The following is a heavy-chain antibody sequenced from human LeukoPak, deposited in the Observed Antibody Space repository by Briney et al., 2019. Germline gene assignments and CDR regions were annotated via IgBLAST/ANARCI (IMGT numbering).Heavy chain of an antibody. V-gene: IGHV4-39*01. J-gene: IGHJ3*02. CDR3: ARLHVPYCGGDCYSNAFDI. Sequence: PSETLSLTCTVSGGSISSSSYYWGWIRQPPGKGLEWIGSIYYSGSTYYNPSLKSRVTISVDTSKNQFSLKLSSVTAADTAVYYCARLHVPYCGGDCYSNAFDIWGQGTTVTVSS. D-gene: IGHD2-21*02. CDR2: IYYSGST. CDR1: GGSISSSSYY.